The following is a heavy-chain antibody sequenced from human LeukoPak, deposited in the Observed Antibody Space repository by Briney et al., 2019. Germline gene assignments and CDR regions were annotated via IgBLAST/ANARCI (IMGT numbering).Heavy chain of an antibody. J-gene: IGHJ4*02. CDR3: AGTKGGYKEFDY. V-gene: IGHV4-59*01. Sequence: ASETLSLTCTVSGGSISDYYWSWIRQPPGKGLEWIGYIHYSGSTDQNPSLKSRVTISVDTSKNQFSLKLRSVTAADTAVYYCAGTKGGYKEFDYWGQGTLVTVSS. D-gene: IGHD5-24*01. CDR2: IHYSGST. CDR1: GGSISDYY.